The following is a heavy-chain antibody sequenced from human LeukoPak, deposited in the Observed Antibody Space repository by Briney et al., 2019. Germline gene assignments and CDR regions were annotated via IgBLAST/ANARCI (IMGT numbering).Heavy chain of an antibody. V-gene: IGHV3-66*01. Sequence: GGSLRLSCAASGFTVSSNYMSWVRQAPGKGLEWVSVIYSGGSTYYADSVKGRFTISRDNSKNTLYLQMNSLRAEDTAVYYCARVPSSSGWYILDYWGQGTLVTVSS. CDR2: IYSGGST. D-gene: IGHD6-19*01. CDR1: GFTVSSNY. CDR3: ARVPSSSGWYILDY. J-gene: IGHJ4*02.